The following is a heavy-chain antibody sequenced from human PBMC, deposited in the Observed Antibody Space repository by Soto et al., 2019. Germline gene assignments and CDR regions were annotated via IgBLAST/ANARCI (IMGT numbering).Heavy chain of an antibody. CDR1: GGSFSGYY. V-gene: IGHV4-34*01. CDR3: ARSPCGNDCYSVAPFAY. Sequence: PSETLSLICAVYGGSFSGYYWTWIRPPPGTGLEWIGEINHSGSTNYNPSLKSRVTISVDTSKNQFSLKLTSVTAADTAVYYCARSPCGNDCYSVAPFAYWAQGTLVTVSS. J-gene: IGHJ4*02. CDR2: INHSGST. D-gene: IGHD2-21*02.